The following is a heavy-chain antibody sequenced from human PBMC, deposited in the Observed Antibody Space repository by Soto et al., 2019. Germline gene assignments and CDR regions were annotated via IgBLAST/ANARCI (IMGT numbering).Heavy chain of an antibody. CDR3: ARRSSSWYFDY. D-gene: IGHD6-13*01. J-gene: IGHJ4*02. V-gene: IGHV3-23*01. CDR1: GFTFSSCA. Sequence: EVPLLESGGGLVQPGGSLRLSCAASGFTFSSCAMNWVRQAPGKGLEWVSVISGSGGSTYYADSVKGRFTISRDNSKNSLYLQMNGLRAEDTAVYYCARRSSSWYFDYWGQGTLVTVSS. CDR2: ISGSGGST.